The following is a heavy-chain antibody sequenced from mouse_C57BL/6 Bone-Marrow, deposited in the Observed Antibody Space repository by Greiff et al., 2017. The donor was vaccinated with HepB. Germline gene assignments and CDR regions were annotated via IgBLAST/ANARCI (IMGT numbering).Heavy chain of an antibody. J-gene: IGHJ1*03. CDR1: GYTFTSYW. CDR2: IYPSDSET. V-gene: IGHV1-61*01. CDR3: ARTTVVAYWYFDV. D-gene: IGHD1-1*01. Sequence: QVQLQQPGAELVRPGSSVKLSCKASGYTFTSYWMDWVKQRPGQGLEWIGNIYPSDSETHYTQKFKDKATLTVDKSSSTAYMQLSSLTSEDSAVYYCARTTVVAYWYFDVWGTGTTVTVSS.